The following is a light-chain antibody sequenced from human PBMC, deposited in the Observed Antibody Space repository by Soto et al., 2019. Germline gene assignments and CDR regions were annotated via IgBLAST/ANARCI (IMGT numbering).Light chain of an antibody. CDR1: QCISGY. CDR2: ADS. J-gene: IGKJ5*01. Sequence: EIVLTQSPATLSLSPGERATLSCRASQCISGYLGWYQQKPGQAPRLLIYADSNRATGIPARFSGSGSGRDFTLTISSLEPEDFSVYYCQQRYNWPITFGQGTRLEIK. CDR3: QQRYNWPIT. V-gene: IGKV3-11*02.